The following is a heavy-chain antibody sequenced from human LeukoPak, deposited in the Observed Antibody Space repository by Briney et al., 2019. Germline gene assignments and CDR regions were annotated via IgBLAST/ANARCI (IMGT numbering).Heavy chain of an antibody. CDR3: ARERCSSTSCSSYYFDY. D-gene: IGHD2-2*01. CDR1: GFTFSSYG. V-gene: IGHV3-33*01. J-gene: IGHJ4*02. CDR2: IWYDGSNK. Sequence: AGGSPRLSCAASGFTFSSYGMHWVRQAPGKGLEWVAVIWYDGSNKYYADSVKGRFTISRDNSKNTLYLQMNSLRAEDTAVYYCARERCSSTSCSSYYFDYWGQGTLVTVSA.